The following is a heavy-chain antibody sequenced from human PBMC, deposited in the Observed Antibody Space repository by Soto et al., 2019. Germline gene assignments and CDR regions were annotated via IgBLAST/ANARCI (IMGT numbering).Heavy chain of an antibody. CDR1: GFTFGDYA. CDR3: TRVVGCSSTSCRSYYFDY. V-gene: IGHV3-49*03. D-gene: IGHD2-2*01. CDR2: IRSKAYGGTT. J-gene: IGHJ4*02. Sequence: GGSLRLSCTASGFTFGDYAMSWFRQAPGKGLEWVGFIRSKAYGGTTEYAASVKGRFTISRDDSKSIAYLQMNSLKTEDTAVYYCTRVVGCSSTSCRSYYFDYWGQGTLVTVSS.